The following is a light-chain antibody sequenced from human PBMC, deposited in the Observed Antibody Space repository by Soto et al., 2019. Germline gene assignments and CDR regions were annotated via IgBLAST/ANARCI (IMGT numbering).Light chain of an antibody. V-gene: IGKV3-15*01. J-gene: IGKJ4*01. Sequence: EKVMTQSPATLSVSPGERATLSCRASENIKNRLAWYQQKPGQGPRLLIYDAFTRATDIPARFSGSASGTEFTLTISSLQSEDSAFYYCQQYVDWPLTLGGGTKVEIK. CDR2: DAF. CDR3: QQYVDWPLT. CDR1: ENIKNR.